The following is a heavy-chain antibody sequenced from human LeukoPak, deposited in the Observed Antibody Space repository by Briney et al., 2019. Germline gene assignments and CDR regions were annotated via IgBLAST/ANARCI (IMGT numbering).Heavy chain of an antibody. Sequence: GGSLRLSCAASGFTFSSYSMNWVRQAPGKGLEWVSSISSSSSYTYYADSVKGRFTISRDNAKNSLYLQMNSLRAEDTAVYYCARAAMVRGVIGWFDPWGQGTLVTVSS. J-gene: IGHJ5*02. D-gene: IGHD3-10*01. CDR2: ISSSSSYT. CDR1: GFTFSSYS. CDR3: ARAAMVRGVIGWFDP. V-gene: IGHV3-21*01.